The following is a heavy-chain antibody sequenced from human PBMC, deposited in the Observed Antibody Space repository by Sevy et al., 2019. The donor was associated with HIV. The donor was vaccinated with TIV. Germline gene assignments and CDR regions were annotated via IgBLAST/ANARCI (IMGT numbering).Heavy chain of an antibody. V-gene: IGHV3-7*01. CDR1: EFTFSSYW. CDR3: ARSGGSYDYGMDV. D-gene: IGHD1-26*01. Sequence: GGSLRLSCAASEFTFSSYWMSWVRQAPGKGLEWVANIKQDGSEKYYVDSVKGRFTNSRDNAKNSLYLQMNSLRAEDTDVYYCARSGGSYDYGMDVWGQGTTVTVSS. CDR2: IKQDGSEK. J-gene: IGHJ6*02.